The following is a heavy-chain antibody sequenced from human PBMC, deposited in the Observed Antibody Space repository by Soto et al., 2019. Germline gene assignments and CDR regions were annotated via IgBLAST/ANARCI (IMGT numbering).Heavy chain of an antibody. CDR1: GGSISSSKW. V-gene: IGHV4-4*02. CDR3: ARDRDSSDTGGMDV. D-gene: IGHD3-22*01. Sequence: QVELQESGPGLVKPSGTLSLTCAVSGGSISSSKWWSWVRQPPGKGLEWIGAMSHSGSTNYNPSLKSRVTISIDKSKNQFSLKLSSVTAADTAVYYCARDRDSSDTGGMDVWGQGNTVTVSS. J-gene: IGHJ6*02. CDR2: MSHSGST.